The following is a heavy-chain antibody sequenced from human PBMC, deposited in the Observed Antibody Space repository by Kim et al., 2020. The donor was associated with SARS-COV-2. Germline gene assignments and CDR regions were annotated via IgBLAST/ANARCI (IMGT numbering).Heavy chain of an antibody. J-gene: IGHJ5*02. CDR2: ISGNGATT. CDR1: ESTFSIYA. CDR3: VRVPEIGETRAKFDP. Sequence: GGSLRLSCAAAESTFSIYAMTWVRQAPEKGLEWVSSISGNGATTYYADSVKGRFTISRDNSKNTLYLQMNRLRAEDMAIYYCVRVPEIGETRAKFDPWG. V-gene: IGHV3-23*01.